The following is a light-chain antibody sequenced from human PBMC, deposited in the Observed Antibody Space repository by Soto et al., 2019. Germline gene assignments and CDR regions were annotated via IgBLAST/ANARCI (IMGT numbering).Light chain of an antibody. CDR1: SSNIGNNG. J-gene: IGLJ3*02. Sequence: QAVLTQTPSVSAAPRQTVTISCSGSSSNIGNNGVSWYQQLPGKAPKLLIYYDDLLPSGVSHRFSGSKSGTSASLAIGGLQAEDEADYYCASWDGSRNSVVFGGGTKVTVL. V-gene: IGLV1-36*01. CDR3: ASWDGSRNSVV. CDR2: YDD.